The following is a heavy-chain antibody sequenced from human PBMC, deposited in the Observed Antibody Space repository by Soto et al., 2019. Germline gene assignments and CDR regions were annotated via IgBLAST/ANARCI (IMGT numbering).Heavy chain of an antibody. J-gene: IGHJ6*02. D-gene: IGHD1-7*01. Sequence: ESLKISCKGSGYNVTRYWSGWVRQIHGKGLEWMGIIYPGDSDTRYSPSFQGQVTISADKSISTAYLQWSSLKASDTAMYYCASQLRTGTTFGMDVWGQGTTVTVSS. CDR3: ASQLRTGTTFGMDV. CDR2: IYPGDSDT. V-gene: IGHV5-51*01. CDR1: GYNVTRYW.